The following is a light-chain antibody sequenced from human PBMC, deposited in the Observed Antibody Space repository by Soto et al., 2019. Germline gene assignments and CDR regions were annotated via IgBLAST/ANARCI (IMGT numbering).Light chain of an antibody. CDR2: DAS. V-gene: IGKV3-11*01. J-gene: IGKJ2*01. CDR3: QQRSNWPSYT. Sequence: EIVLTQSPATLSLSPGERATLSCRASQSVSSYLAWYQQKPGQAPRLLIYDASNRATGIPARFSGSGSGTDFTLTISSLEPEDFVVYYCQQRSNWPSYTFGQGTKLEIK. CDR1: QSVSSY.